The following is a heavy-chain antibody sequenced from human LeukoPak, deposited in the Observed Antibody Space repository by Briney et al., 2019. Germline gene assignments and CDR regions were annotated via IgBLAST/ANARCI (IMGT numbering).Heavy chain of an antibody. D-gene: IGHD2-2*01. CDR2: IYYTGNT. CDR3: ARDSRACSSTSCYVRKGFDY. V-gene: IGHV4-39*07. Sequence: PSETLSLTCTVSSGSVSSGDYYWAWIRQPPGKGLEWIGSIYYTGNTYYNLSLKSRVTISVDTSKNQFSLKVTSVTAADTAVYYCARDSRACSSTSCYVRKGFDYWGQGTLVTISS. CDR1: SGSVSSGDYY. J-gene: IGHJ4*02.